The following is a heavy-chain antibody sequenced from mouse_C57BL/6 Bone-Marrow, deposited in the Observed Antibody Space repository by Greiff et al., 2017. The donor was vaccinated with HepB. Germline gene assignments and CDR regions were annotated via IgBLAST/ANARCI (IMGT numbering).Heavy chain of an antibody. Sequence: LVESGEGLVKPGGSLKLSCAASGFTFSSYAMSWVRQTPEKRLEWVAYISSGGDYIYYADTVKGRFTISRDNARNTLYLQMSSLKSEDTAMYYCTREDYGSSYDWYFDVWGTGTTVTVSS. J-gene: IGHJ1*03. CDR1: GFTFSSYA. CDR2: ISSGGDYI. CDR3: TREDYGSSYDWYFDV. V-gene: IGHV5-9-1*02. D-gene: IGHD1-1*01.